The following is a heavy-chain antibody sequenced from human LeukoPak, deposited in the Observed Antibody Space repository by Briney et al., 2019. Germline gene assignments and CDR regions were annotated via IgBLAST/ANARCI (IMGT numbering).Heavy chain of an antibody. Sequence: PSETLSLTCTVSGGSISSYYWSWIRQPPGKGLEWIGYIYYSGSTNYNPSLKSRVTISVDTSKNQFSLKLSSVTAADTAVYYCAREGAAAAFDYWGQGTLATVSS. CDR2: IYYSGST. CDR1: GGSISSYY. J-gene: IGHJ4*02. CDR3: AREGAAAAFDY. V-gene: IGHV4-59*01. D-gene: IGHD6-13*01.